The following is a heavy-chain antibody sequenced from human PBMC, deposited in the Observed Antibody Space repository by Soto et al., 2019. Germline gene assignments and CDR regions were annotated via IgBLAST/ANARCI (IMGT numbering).Heavy chain of an antibody. D-gene: IGHD2-21*02. J-gene: IGHJ4*02. CDR2: IIPIFGTA. V-gene: IGHV1-69*12. Sequence: QVQLVQSGAEVKKPGSSVKVSCKASGGTFSSYAISWVRQAPGQGLEWMGGIIPIFGTANYAQKFQGRVTITADESTSTAYMELSRLRSEDTAVYYCARDSPLYCGGDCSYFDYWGQGTLVTVSS. CDR3: ARDSPLYCGGDCSYFDY. CDR1: GGTFSSYA.